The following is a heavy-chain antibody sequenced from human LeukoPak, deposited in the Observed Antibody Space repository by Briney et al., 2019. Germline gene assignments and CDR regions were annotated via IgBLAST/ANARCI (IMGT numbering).Heavy chain of an antibody. V-gene: IGHV4-39*02. Sequence: PSETLSLTCTVSGGSISSYYWSWIRQPPGKGLEWIGSIYYSGSTFDNPSLKSRITISVDTSKNQFSLKLSSVTAADTAVYYCAREKPRGYSSGWYGAFDIWGQGTMVTVSS. D-gene: IGHD6-19*01. CDR1: GGSISSYY. J-gene: IGHJ3*02. CDR2: IYYSGST. CDR3: AREKPRGYSSGWYGAFDI.